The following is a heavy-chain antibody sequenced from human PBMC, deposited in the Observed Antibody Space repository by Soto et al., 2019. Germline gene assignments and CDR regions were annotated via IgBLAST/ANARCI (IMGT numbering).Heavy chain of an antibody. CDR3: ARDLHDYDILTGYYPGFEY. CDR1: GYTFTSYY. D-gene: IGHD3-9*01. Sequence: ASVKVSCKASGYTFTSYYMHWVRQAPGQGLEWMGIINPSGGSTSYAQKFQGRVTMTRDTSTSTVYMELSSLRSEDTAVYYCARDLHDYDILTGYYPGFEYWGQGTLVTVSS. V-gene: IGHV1-46*03. CDR2: INPSGGST. J-gene: IGHJ4*02.